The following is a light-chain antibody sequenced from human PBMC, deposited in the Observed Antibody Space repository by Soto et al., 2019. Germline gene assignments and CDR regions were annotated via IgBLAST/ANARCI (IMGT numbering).Light chain of an antibody. Sequence: EIVLTQSPGTLSLSPGERATLSCRASQSVSSSYLAWYQQKPGQAPRLLIYGASSRATGIPDRFSGSGSGTDFTLTISRLEPEDFAVYYCQQYGSSPPWTFGQ. CDR3: QQYGSSPPWT. CDR1: QSVSSSY. CDR2: GAS. J-gene: IGKJ1*01. V-gene: IGKV3-20*01.